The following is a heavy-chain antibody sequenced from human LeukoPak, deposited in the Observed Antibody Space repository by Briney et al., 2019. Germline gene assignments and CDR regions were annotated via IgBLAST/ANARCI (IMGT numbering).Heavy chain of an antibody. Sequence: APVKVSCKASGYTFTSYGISWVRQAPGQGLEWMGWISAYNGNTNYAQKLQGRVTMTTDTSTSTAYMELRSLRSDDTAVYYCARSPLGRQLLNRNWFDPWGQGTLVTVSS. CDR1: GYTFTSYG. CDR3: ARSPLGRQLLNRNWFDP. J-gene: IGHJ5*02. D-gene: IGHD2-2*02. CDR2: ISAYNGNT. V-gene: IGHV1-18*01.